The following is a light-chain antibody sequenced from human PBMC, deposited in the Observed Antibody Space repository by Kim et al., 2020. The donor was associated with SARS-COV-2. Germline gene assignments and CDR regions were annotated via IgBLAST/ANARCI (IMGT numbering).Light chain of an antibody. Sequence: QRVTIPFTRRNSNIASGYNVHCDQPRPGTAPTLLFFGNNNRPSGVPDRFSGSTSGPSASLAITGLQAEDEAYYFCQSYDSSLSGWVFGGGTQLTVL. CDR2: GNN. CDR1: NSNIASGYN. J-gene: IGLJ3*02. CDR3: QSYDSSLSGWV. V-gene: IGLV1-40*01.